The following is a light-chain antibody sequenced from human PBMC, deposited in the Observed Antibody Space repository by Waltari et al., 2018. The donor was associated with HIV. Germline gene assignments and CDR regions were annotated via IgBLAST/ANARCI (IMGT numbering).Light chain of an antibody. CDR2: RAS. V-gene: IGKV1-5*03. Sequence: DVQITQSPSNLSASVGDTVLITCRASQNIDNWLAWYLQKPGRAPKLLLSRASILESGVSSRCSGSGAGTEFTLTIRILQPDDIGTYYCQQYSTHYGFGQGTRVE. CDR3: QQYSTHYG. CDR1: QNIDNW. J-gene: IGKJ2*01.